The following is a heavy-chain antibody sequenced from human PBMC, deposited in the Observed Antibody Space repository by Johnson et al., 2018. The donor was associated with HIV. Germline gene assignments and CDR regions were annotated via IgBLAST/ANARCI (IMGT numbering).Heavy chain of an antibody. D-gene: IGHD5-18*01. Sequence: QVQLVESGGGVVQPGRSLRLSCAASGFTFSSYAMHWVLQAPGKGLEWVAVISYDGSNKYYADSVKGRFTISRDNSKNTLYLQMNSLRAEDTAVYYCARDDVDTAMVNAFEIWGQGTMVTVSS. CDR1: GFTFSSYA. J-gene: IGHJ3*02. V-gene: IGHV3-30-3*01. CDR3: ARDDVDTAMVNAFEI. CDR2: ISYDGSNK.